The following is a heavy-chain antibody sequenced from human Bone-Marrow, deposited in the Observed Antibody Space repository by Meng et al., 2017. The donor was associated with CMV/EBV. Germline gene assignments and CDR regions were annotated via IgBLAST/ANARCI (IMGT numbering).Heavy chain of an antibody. CDR3: AKDHIANWGSYWNGMDV. Sequence: LSLTCAASGFTFSSYGMHWVRQAPGKGLEWVAFIRYDGSNKYYADSVKGRFTISRDNSKNTLYLQMNSLRAEDTAVYYCAKDHIANWGSYWNGMDVWGQGTTVTVSS. CDR1: GFTFSSYG. D-gene: IGHD7-27*01. J-gene: IGHJ6*02. V-gene: IGHV3-30*02. CDR2: IRYDGSNK.